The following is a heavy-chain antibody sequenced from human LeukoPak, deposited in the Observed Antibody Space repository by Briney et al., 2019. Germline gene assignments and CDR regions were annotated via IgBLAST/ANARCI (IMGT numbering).Heavy chain of an antibody. CDR3: ARVHRYASSWDSLDY. CDR1: GFTFSSYA. Sequence: GGSLRLSCAASGFTFSSYAMGWVRQASGKGLEWVASVSSSSTYLKYADSVKGRFTISRDNAKNSLYLQMNSLRAEDTAFYHCARVHRYASSWDSLDYWGQGTLVTVSS. CDR2: VSSSSTYL. J-gene: IGHJ4*02. V-gene: IGHV3-21*04. D-gene: IGHD2-2*01.